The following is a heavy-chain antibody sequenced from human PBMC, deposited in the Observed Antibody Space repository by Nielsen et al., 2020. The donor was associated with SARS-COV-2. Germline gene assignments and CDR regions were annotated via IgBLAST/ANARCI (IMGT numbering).Heavy chain of an antibody. CDR3: ARLMGDTSWFDP. J-gene: IGHJ5*02. D-gene: IGHD1-26*01. CDR2: IYHSGST. Sequence: SETLSLTCTVSGGSISSVDYYWNWIRQPPRKGLEWIGYIYHSGSTYYNPSLESRLTLSVDTSKDQFSLKLTSVTAADTAVYYCARLMGDTSWFDPWSQGTLVTVSS. V-gene: IGHV4-30-4*01. CDR1: GGSISSVDYY.